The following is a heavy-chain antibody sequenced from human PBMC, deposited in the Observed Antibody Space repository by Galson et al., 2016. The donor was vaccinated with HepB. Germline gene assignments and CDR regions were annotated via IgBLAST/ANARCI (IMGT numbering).Heavy chain of an antibody. D-gene: IGHD6-19*01. V-gene: IGHV3-53*01. CDR2: IYCGGGT. CDR3: AKARRRDSGWEIDC. CDR1: GFTVSSNY. J-gene: IGHJ4*02. Sequence: SLRLSCAASGFTVSSNYMSWVRQAPGKGLEWVSVIYCGGGTYYADSVKGRFTISRDNSKNTLYLQMNSLGADDTAVYYCAKARRRDSGWEIDCWGQGTLVTVSS.